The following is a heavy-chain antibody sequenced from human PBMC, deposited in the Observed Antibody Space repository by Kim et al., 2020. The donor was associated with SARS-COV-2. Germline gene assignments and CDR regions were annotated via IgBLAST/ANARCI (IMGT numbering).Heavy chain of an antibody. CDR2: IDHSGST. V-gene: IGHV4-34*01. CDR3: ARGHLSVTMILVVTGWYNWFGP. J-gene: IGHJ5*02. Sequence: SETLSLTCAVYGGSFSGYYWSWIRQPPGKGLEWIGEIDHSGSTNYNPSLKSRLTISIDTSKNQFSLKLISVTAADTAVYFCARGHLSVTMILVVTGWYNWFGPWGQGTLAT. D-gene: IGHD3-22*01. CDR1: GGSFSGYY.